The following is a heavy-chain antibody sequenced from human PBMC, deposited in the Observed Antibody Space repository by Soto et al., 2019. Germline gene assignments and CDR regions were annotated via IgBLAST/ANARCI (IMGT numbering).Heavy chain of an antibody. CDR1: GYTLTELS. CDR2: FDPEDGET. V-gene: IGHV1-24*01. D-gene: IGHD2-2*01. Sequence: ASVKVSCKVSGYTLTELSMHWVRQAPGKGLEWMGGFDPEDGETIYAQKFKGRVTMTEDTSTDTAYMELSSLRSEDTAVYYCATIVVVPAATGGDYYFDYWGQGTLVTVSS. J-gene: IGHJ4*01. CDR3: ATIVVVPAATGGDYYFDY.